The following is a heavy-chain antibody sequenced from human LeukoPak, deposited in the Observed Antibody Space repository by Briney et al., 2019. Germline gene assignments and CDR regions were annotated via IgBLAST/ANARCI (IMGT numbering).Heavy chain of an antibody. CDR2: MKEDGSQE. V-gene: IGHV3-7*01. Sequence: GGSLRLSCAASGFTFSHYWMTWVRQAPGKGLEWVANMKEDGSQETYVDSVKGRFTISRDNAKNSLYLQMNNVRAEDTSVYYCARYSYKHDCWGQGTLVTVSS. D-gene: IGHD2-15*01. J-gene: IGHJ4*02. CDR3: ARYSYKHDC. CDR1: GFTFSHYW.